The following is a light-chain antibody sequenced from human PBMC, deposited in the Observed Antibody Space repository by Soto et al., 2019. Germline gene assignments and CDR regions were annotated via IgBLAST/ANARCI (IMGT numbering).Light chain of an antibody. J-gene: IGLJ2*01. CDR1: NLGSKS. CDR3: QVWDGSRGHVV. V-gene: IGLV3-21*02. Sequence: YELTQPPSVSVAPGQTARITCGGNNLGSKSLHWYQQSPGQAPVLVVYDDSDRPSGTPERFSGSNSGNTATLTITRVEVGDEADYYCQVWDGSRGHVVFGGGTKLTVL. CDR2: DDS.